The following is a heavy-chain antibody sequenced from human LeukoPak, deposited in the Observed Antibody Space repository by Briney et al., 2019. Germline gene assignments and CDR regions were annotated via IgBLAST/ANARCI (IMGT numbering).Heavy chain of an antibody. CDR3: ARDPQGYCSSTSCSYYYYYGMDV. D-gene: IGHD2-2*01. J-gene: IGHJ6*02. CDR2: INPSGGST. Sequence: PEASVKVSCKASGYTFTSYYMHWVRQAPGQGLEWMGIINPSGGSTSYAQKFQGRVTMTRDTSTSTVYMELSSLRSEDTAVYYCARDPQGYCSSTSCSYYYYYGMDVWGQGTTVTVSS. V-gene: IGHV1-46*01. CDR1: GYTFTSYY.